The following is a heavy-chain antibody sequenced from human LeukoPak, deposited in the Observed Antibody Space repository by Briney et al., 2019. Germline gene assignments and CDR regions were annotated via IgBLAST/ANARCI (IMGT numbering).Heavy chain of an antibody. Sequence: SVKVPCKASGGTFSSYAISWVRQAPGQGLEWMGGIIPIFGTANYAQKFQGRVTITTDESTSTAYMELSSLRSEDTAVYYCASGPMYDISGAFGNWGQGTLVTVSS. V-gene: IGHV1-69*05. D-gene: IGHD3-9*01. CDR1: GGTFSSYA. CDR2: IIPIFGTA. CDR3: ASGPMYDISGAFGN. J-gene: IGHJ4*02.